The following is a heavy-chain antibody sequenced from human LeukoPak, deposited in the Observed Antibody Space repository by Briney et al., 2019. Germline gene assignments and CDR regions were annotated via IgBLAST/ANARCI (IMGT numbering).Heavy chain of an antibody. D-gene: IGHD3-10*01. J-gene: IGHJ5*02. Sequence: KTSETLSLTCTVSGGSISSYYWSWIRQPAGKGLEWIGRIYTSGSTNYNPSLKSRVTMSVDTSKNQFSLKLSSVTAADTAVYYCARVVWFGEYNWFDPWGQGTLVTVSS. CDR1: GGSISSYY. V-gene: IGHV4-4*07. CDR3: ARVVWFGEYNWFDP. CDR2: IYTSGST.